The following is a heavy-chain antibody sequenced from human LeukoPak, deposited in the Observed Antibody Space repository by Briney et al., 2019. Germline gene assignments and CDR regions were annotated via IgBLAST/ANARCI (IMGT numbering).Heavy chain of an antibody. CDR2: ISYSGTT. Sequence: SETLSLTCTVSGASISSYFWSWIRQPPGRGLEWIGYISYSGTTNFSPSLKSRVTISVDTSKNHFSLKLNSVTAADTAMYYCARHGGYDFWSGYYTDYFDYWGQGTLVTVSS. D-gene: IGHD3-3*01. CDR1: GASISSYF. J-gene: IGHJ4*02. V-gene: IGHV4-59*08. CDR3: ARHGGYDFWSGYYTDYFDY.